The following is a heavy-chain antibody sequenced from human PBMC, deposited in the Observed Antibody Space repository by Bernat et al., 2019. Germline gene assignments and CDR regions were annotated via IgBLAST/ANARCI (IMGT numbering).Heavy chain of an antibody. D-gene: IGHD2-15*01. J-gene: IGHJ6*02. V-gene: IGHV3-15*01. Sequence: EVQLVESGGGLVKPGGSLRLSCAASGFTFSNAWMSWVRPAPGKGLGWVGRIKRKTDGGTINYAGPVKGRFTISRDDSKNTLYMQMNSLKTEDTAVYYCTTDPYCSGGSCYYYYYGMDVWGQGTTVTVSS. CDR1: GFTFSNAW. CDR2: IKRKTDGGTI. CDR3: TTDPYCSGGSCYYYYYGMDV.